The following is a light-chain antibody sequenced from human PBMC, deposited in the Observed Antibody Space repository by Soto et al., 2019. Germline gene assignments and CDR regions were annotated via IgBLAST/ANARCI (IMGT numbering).Light chain of an antibody. J-gene: IGLJ2*01. CDR3: CSYAGTYTHVV. V-gene: IGLV2-11*01. CDR1: SSDVGNSNY. Sequence: QSALTQPASVSGSPGQSITISCSGTSSDVGNSNYVSWYQHHPGKAPKLMIYEVIKRPSGVPDRFSGSTSGNTASLTITGLQAEDEADYYCCSYAGTYTHVVFGGGTKLTVL. CDR2: EVI.